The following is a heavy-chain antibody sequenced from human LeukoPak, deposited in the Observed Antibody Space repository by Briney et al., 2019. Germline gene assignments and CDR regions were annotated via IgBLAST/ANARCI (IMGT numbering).Heavy chain of an antibody. CDR2: FDPEDGER. CDR3: ATGLESYLLFFFTS. CDR1: GYTVNDLS. J-gene: IGHJ5*02. Sequence: GASVRLFCKVSGYTVNDLSLHWVRQAPGKGLQWVGGFDPEDGERRYSQNFQGRVTVTEDAITDTAYLEVSSLRSDDTGVYYCATGLESYLLFFFTSCGERTLVTVSS. V-gene: IGHV1-24*01. D-gene: IGHD3-10*01.